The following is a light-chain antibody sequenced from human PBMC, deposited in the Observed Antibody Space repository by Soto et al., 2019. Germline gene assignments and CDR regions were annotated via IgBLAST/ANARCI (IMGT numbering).Light chain of an antibody. Sequence: QPVLTQPPSASGNPGQRVTISCSGSSSNIGSNYVYWYQQLPGTAPKLLIYSNNQRPSGVPDRFSGSKSGTSASLAISGLRSEDEADYYCAAWDDSLSGPVFGGGTKLTVL. J-gene: IGLJ2*01. V-gene: IGLV1-47*02. CDR3: AAWDDSLSGPV. CDR1: SSNIGSNY. CDR2: SNN.